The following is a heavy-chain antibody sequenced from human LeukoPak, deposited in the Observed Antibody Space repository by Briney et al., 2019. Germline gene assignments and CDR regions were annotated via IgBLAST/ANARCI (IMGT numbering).Heavy chain of an antibody. Sequence: GESLKISRKSSGYRFSSYWIAWVRQVPGKGLEWMGIIYPGDSDTRYSPSFQGQVTISADNSISTAYLQWNSLKTSDTAMYYCPRSSDYYKHNWFDPWGQGTLVTVSS. J-gene: IGHJ5*02. D-gene: IGHD4-17*01. CDR3: PRSSDYYKHNWFDP. V-gene: IGHV5-51*01. CDR2: IYPGDSDT. CDR1: GYRFSSYW.